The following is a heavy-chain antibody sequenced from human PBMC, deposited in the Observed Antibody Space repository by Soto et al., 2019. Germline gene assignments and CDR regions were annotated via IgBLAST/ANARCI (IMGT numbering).Heavy chain of an antibody. Sequence: QVQLVQSGAEVKKPGSSVKVSCKASGGTFSSYSINWVRQAPGQGLEWMGEIIPIFGTANNAQKFQGRVTITADESTSTAYMELSSPRSEDTAVYYCARDGGRHSGGIDYWGQGTLVTVSS. V-gene: IGHV1-69*01. CDR1: GGTFSSYS. CDR2: IIPIFGTA. D-gene: IGHD1-26*01. CDR3: ARDGGRHSGGIDY. J-gene: IGHJ4*02.